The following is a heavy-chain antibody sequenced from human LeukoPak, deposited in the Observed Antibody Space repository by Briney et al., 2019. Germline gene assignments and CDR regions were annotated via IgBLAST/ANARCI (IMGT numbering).Heavy chain of an antibody. CDR1: GGSISSSSYY. J-gene: IGHJ4*02. V-gene: IGHV4-39*07. Sequence: KPSETLSLTCTVSGGSISSSSYYWGWIRQPPGKGLEWIGSIYYSGSTYYNPSLKSRVTISVDTSKNQFSLKLSSVTAADTAVYYCARVTSGEWLTPFDYWGQGTLVTVSS. CDR2: IYYSGST. CDR3: ARVTSGEWLTPFDY. D-gene: IGHD6-19*01.